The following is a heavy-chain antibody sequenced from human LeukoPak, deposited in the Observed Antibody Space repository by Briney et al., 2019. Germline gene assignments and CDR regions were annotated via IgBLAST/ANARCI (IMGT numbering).Heavy chain of an antibody. J-gene: IGHJ4*02. CDR2: IWYDRSNP. Sequence: GGSLRLSCAGSGFILSSYGMHWVRQAPGKGLEWLGHIWYDRSNPHYVDPVKGRFTISRDNSKNTVYLQMNSLSADDTAAVHCARFVGRDYAGYFDLWGPGTPVTVSS. CDR3: ARFVGRDYAGYFDL. CDR1: GFILSSYG. V-gene: IGHV3-33*01. D-gene: IGHD3-10*01.